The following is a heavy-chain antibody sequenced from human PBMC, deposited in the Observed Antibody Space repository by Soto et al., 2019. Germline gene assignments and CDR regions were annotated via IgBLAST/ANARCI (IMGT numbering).Heavy chain of an antibody. D-gene: IGHD1-1*01. CDR2: INHSGST. CDR1: GGSFSGYI. Sequence: SETLSLTCAVQGGSFSGYIWTWIRQPPGKGLQWIGQINHSGSTYYNPSLKSRVSISLFTSNDQFSLELDSVTAADTAVYYCARDNITGLFDYWGRGTLVTVSS. V-gene: IGHV4-34*01. J-gene: IGHJ4*02. CDR3: ARDNITGLFDY.